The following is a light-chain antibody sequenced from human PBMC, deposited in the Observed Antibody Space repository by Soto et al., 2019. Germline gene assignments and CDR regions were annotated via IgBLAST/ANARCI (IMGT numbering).Light chain of an antibody. CDR1: SRDIGAYNY. Sequence: QSALTQPASVSGSPGQAITISCTGTSRDIGAYNYVSWFQQYPGKAPKPMIYDVYNRPSGVSDRFSGSKSGNTASLTISGLQPEDEAVYYCTSYTTSYTLTIGGGTKLTVL. V-gene: IGLV2-14*03. CDR2: DVY. J-gene: IGLJ2*01. CDR3: TSYTTSYTLT.